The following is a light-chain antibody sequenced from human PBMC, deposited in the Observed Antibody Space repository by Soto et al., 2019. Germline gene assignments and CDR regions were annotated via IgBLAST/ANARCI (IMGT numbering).Light chain of an antibody. J-gene: IGKJ1*01. CDR3: QQYNNWPPTWT. Sequence: EVVLTQSPVTLSVSPGERATLSCRASQSIRNNLAWYQQKPGQAPRLLIYGASIRATGIPDRFSGSGSGTEFTLTINSLQSEDSAVYYCQQYNNWPPTWTFGQGTKGDIK. CDR2: GAS. V-gene: IGKV3-15*01. CDR1: QSIRNN.